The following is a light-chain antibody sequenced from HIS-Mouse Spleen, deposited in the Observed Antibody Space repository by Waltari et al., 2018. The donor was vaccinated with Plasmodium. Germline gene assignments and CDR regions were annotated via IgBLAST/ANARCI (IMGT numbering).Light chain of an antibody. Sequence: PGQSITISCTGTSSDVGGYNYVPWYQQHPGKAPKLMIYDVSNRPSGVSNRFSGSKSGNTASLTISGLQAEDEADYYCSSYTSSSTLVFGGGTKLTVL. CDR1: SSDVGGYNY. V-gene: IGLV2-14*03. J-gene: IGLJ2*01. CDR3: SSYTSSSTLV. CDR2: DVS.